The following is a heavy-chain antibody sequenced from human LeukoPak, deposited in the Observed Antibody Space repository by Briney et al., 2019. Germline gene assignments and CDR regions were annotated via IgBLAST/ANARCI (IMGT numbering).Heavy chain of an antibody. CDR1: GGSISSSSYY. Sequence: SETLSLTCTVSGGSISSSSYYWDWIRQPPGKGLEWIGSIYYRGSIYYNASLKSRVSISVDTSKNQFSLKLSSVTAADTAVYYCARQGCSSPTCYLFALYAFDIWGQGTMVTVSS. CDR3: ARQGCSSPTCYLFALYAFDI. V-gene: IGHV4-39*01. CDR2: IYYRGSI. D-gene: IGHD2-2*01. J-gene: IGHJ3*02.